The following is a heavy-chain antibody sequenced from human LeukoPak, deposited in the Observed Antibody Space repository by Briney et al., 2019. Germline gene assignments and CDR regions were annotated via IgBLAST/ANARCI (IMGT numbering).Heavy chain of an antibody. D-gene: IGHD6-13*01. V-gene: IGHV3-30*02. Sequence: GGSLRLSCSASGFIFNHYGMHWVRQAPGKGLEWVAYIRYDGSNKYYADSVKGRFTISRDNSKNTLYFQMNSLGAEDSAVYYCARAEAAAKDYWGQGTLVTVSS. J-gene: IGHJ4*02. CDR2: IRYDGSNK. CDR3: ARAEAAAKDY. CDR1: GFIFNHYG.